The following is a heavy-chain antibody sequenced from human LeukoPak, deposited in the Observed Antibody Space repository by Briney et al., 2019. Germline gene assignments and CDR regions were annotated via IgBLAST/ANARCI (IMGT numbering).Heavy chain of an antibody. V-gene: IGHV4-4*02. CDR1: GGSISSSDW. CDR2: IWRSDHT. D-gene: IGHD2-2*01. J-gene: IGHJ4*02. CDR3: ARDPHCSSTNCPFDF. Sequence: SGTLSLTCAVSGGSISSSDWWSWVRQPPGRGLEWIGYIWRSDHTNYNPSLKSRVIMSLDKSKNQFSLKLSSVTAADTAVYYCARDPHCSSTNCPFDFWGQGTLVIVSS.